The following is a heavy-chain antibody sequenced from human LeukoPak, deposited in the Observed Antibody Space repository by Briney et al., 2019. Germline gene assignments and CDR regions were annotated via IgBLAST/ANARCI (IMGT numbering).Heavy chain of an antibody. V-gene: IGHV6-1*01. D-gene: IGHD3-10*01. CDR3: ARENTLVRGTRNPFDY. Sequence: SQTLSLTCAISGDSVSSNDAAWNWIRQSPSRGLEWLGRTFYRSKRYYDYAVSVKSRITFNPDTSKNQFSLQLNSVTPEDTAVYYCARENTLVRGTRNPFDYWGRGTLVTVSS. CDR2: TFYRSKRYY. CDR1: GDSVSSNDAA. J-gene: IGHJ4*02.